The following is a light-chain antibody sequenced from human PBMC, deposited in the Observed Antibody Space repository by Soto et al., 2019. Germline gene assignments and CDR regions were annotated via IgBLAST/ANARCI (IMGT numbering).Light chain of an antibody. CDR3: MQATQFPRT. J-gene: IGKJ1*01. V-gene: IGKV2-24*01. CDR1: QSLVHSDGNTY. CDR2: KIS. Sequence: IVLTQLQLSSVVTLGQAASISCRSSQSLVHSDGNTYLSWLHQRPGQPPRLIMYKISTRFSGVPDRFTGSGAGTDFTLKISRVEAEDVGIYYCMQATQFPRTSGHGGKVDI.